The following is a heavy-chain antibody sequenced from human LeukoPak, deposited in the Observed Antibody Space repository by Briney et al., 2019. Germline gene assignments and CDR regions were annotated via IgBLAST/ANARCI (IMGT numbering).Heavy chain of an antibody. D-gene: IGHD3-3*01. CDR2: IYYSGST. CDR3: ARAPFPGDFWSGYYSGWFDP. V-gene: IGHV4-31*03. CDR1: GGSISSGGYY. Sequence: SETLSLTCTVSGGSISSGGYYWSWIRQHPGKGLEWIGYIYYSGSTYYNPSLKSRVTISVDTSKNQFSLKLSSVTAADTAVYCCARAPFPGDFWSGYYSGWFDPWGQGTLVTVSS. J-gene: IGHJ5*02.